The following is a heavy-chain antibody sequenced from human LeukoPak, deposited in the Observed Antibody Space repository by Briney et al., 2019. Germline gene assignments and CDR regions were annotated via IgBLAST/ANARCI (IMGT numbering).Heavy chain of an antibody. CDR3: AKGTTDYSSSGLHY. Sequence: SVKVSCKASGGTFSSYAISWVRQAPGQGLEWMGGIIPIFGTANYAQKFQGRVTITADESTSTAYMELSSLRSEDTAVYYCAKGTTDYSSSGLHYWGQGTLVTVSS. CDR1: GGTFSSYA. D-gene: IGHD6-6*01. CDR2: IIPIFGTA. V-gene: IGHV1-69*13. J-gene: IGHJ4*02.